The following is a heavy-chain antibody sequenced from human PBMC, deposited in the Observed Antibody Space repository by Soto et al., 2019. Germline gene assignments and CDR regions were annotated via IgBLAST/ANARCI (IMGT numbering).Heavy chain of an antibody. Sequence: PSETLSLTCSVSGLSISSHPWWTWVRQAQGKGLEWIGELYPSGGAAYNPSLQNRAAISVDYSQNHLSLTLTSVTAADTAVYYCARCVHCPNGGRFDPWGLGALVTVSS. D-gene: IGHD2-8*01. CDR2: LYPSGGA. CDR3: ARCVHCPNGGRFDP. V-gene: IGHV4-4*02. J-gene: IGHJ5*02. CDR1: GLSISSHPW.